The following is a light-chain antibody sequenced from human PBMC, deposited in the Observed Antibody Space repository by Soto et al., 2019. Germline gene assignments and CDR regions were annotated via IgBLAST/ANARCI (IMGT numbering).Light chain of an antibody. CDR2: DAS. J-gene: IGKJ5*01. CDR3: QQRSNWPPSIT. CDR1: QSVSTY. V-gene: IGKV3-11*01. Sequence: EIVLTQSPATLSLSPGERATLSCRASQSVSTYLAWYQQKPGQAPRLLIYDASNRATGIPARFSGSESGTDFTLTISSLEPEDFALYYCQQRSNWPPSITFGQGTRLEIK.